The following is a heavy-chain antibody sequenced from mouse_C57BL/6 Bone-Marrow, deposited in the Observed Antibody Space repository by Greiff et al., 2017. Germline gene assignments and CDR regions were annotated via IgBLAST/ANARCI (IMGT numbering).Heavy chain of an antibody. CDR1: GYTFTSYW. CDR3: ASDYGSSYFDY. CDR2: INPSTGYT. V-gene: IGHV1-7*01. J-gene: IGHJ2*01. Sequence: VQLQQSGAELAKPGASVKMSCKASGYTFTSYWMHWVKQRPGQGLEWIGYINPSTGYTEYNQKFKDKATLTADKSSSTAYMQLSSLTSEDSAVYYCASDYGSSYFDYWGQGTTLTVSS. D-gene: IGHD1-1*01.